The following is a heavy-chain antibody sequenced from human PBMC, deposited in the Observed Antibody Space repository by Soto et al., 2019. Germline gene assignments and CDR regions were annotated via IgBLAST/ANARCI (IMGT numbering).Heavy chain of an antibody. CDR2: IYHSFST. CDR1: GGSISSTNW. V-gene: IGHV4-4*02. D-gene: IGHD5-18*01. CDR3: ARGTAEYSYGQNFDY. Sequence: ETLSLTGAVPGGSISSTNWWSCVRQPPGKGLEWIGEIYHSFSTNYNPSLKSRVTISVDKSKNQFSLKLSSVTAADTAVYYCARGTAEYSYGQNFDYWGQGTLVTVSS. J-gene: IGHJ4*02.